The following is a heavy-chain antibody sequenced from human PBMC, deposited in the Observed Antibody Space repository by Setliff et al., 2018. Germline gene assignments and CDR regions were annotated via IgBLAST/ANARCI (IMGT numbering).Heavy chain of an antibody. CDR1: GFTFGSHW. V-gene: IGHV3-48*04. CDR2: FSGSSGTTT. D-gene: IGHD3-16*01. J-gene: IGHJ2*01. CDR3: ARDSTWYWYFDL. Sequence: PGGSLRLSCAASGFTFGSHWMHWVRQAPGKGLEWVSYFSGSSGTTTFYTDSVKGRFAISRDNARNSLYLQMNSLRTEDTAVYYCARDSTWYWYFDLWGRGTLVTVSS.